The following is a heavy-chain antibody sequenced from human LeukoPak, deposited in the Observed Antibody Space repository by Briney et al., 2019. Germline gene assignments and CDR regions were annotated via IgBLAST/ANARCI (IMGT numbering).Heavy chain of an antibody. J-gene: IGHJ4*02. Sequence: PGGSLRLSCAASGFTVSSNYMSWVRQAPGKGLEWVSVIYSGGSTYYADSVKGRFTISRDNSKNTLDLQMNSLRAEDTAVYYCAREIMITFGGVIPTPYWGQGTLVTVSS. CDR1: GFTVSSNY. V-gene: IGHV3-66*02. D-gene: IGHD3-16*02. CDR2: IYSGGST. CDR3: AREIMITFGGVIPTPY.